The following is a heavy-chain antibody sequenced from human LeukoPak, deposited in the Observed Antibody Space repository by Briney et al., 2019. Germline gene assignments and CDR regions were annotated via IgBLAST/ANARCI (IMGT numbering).Heavy chain of an antibody. V-gene: IGHV4-39*01. CDR2: IYYSGST. Sequence: PSETLSLTCTVSGGSIGSSSYYWGWIRQPPGKGLEWTGSIYYSGSTYYNPSLKSRVTISVDTSKNHFSLKLSSVTAADTAVYYCATQGGFRTGFDPWGQGTLVTVSS. J-gene: IGHJ5*02. D-gene: IGHD3/OR15-3a*01. CDR1: GGSIGSSSYY. CDR3: ATQGGFRTGFDP.